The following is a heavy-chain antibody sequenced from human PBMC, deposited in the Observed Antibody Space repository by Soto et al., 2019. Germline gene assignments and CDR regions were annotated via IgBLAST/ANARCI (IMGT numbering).Heavy chain of an antibody. D-gene: IGHD6-6*01. J-gene: IGHJ6*02. Sequence: ASVKVSCKASGGTFSSYAISWVRQAPGQGLEWMGGIIPIFGTANYAQKFQGRVTITADKSTSTAYMELSSLRSEDTAVYYCAREIRYSSSSGPYYYYYGMDVWGPGTTVTVSS. V-gene: IGHV1-69*06. CDR1: GGTFSSYA. CDR3: AREIRYSSSSGPYYYYYGMDV. CDR2: IIPIFGTA.